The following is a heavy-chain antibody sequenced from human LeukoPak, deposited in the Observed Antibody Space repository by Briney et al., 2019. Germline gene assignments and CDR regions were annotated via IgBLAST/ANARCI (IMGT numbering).Heavy chain of an antibody. CDR2: ISYDGSNE. V-gene: IGHV3-30-3*01. CDR3: ARGSWFGELLPFDY. Sequence: GGSLRLSCAASEFTFDSYAMHWVRQAPGKGLEWVAVISYDGSNEYYTDSVRGRFSISRDNSKNTLYLQMNSLSAEDTAVYCARGSWFGELLPFDYWGQGTLVTVSS. CDR1: EFTFDSYA. D-gene: IGHD3-10*01. J-gene: IGHJ4*02.